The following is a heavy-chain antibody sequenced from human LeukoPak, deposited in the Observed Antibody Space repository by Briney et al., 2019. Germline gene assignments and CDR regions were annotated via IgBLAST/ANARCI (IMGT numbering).Heavy chain of an antibody. Sequence: SETLSLTRAVSGGTFRGYFWSWIRQPPGKGLAWIGEIDHSGSTNYNPSLESRVTVSVDTSKNLVSLNLKSVTAADTAVYYCARGVRFHVGSGNWFDLWGQGTLVTVSS. CDR2: IDHSGST. V-gene: IGHV4-34*01. D-gene: IGHD3-10*01. J-gene: IGHJ5*02. CDR3: ARGVRFHVGSGNWFDL. CDR1: GGTFRGYF.